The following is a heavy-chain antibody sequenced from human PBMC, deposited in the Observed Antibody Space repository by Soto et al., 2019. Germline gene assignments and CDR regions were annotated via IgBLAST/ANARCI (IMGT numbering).Heavy chain of an antibody. J-gene: IGHJ4*02. D-gene: IGHD3-22*01. V-gene: IGHV1-3*01. CDR1: GYTFTSYA. Sequence: ASVKVSCKASGYTFTSYAMHWVRQAPGQRREWMGWINAGNGNTKYSQKFQGRVTITRDTSASTAYMELSSLRSEDTAVYYCARDNYYYDSSGYYPLFDYWGQGALVTVSS. CDR3: ARDNYYYDSSGYYPLFDY. CDR2: INAGNGNT.